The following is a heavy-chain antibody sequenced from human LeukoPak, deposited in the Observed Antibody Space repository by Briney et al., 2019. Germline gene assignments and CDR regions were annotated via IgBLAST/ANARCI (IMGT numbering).Heavy chain of an antibody. CDR3: ARRRGELLWFGELLFPNGFDP. J-gene: IGHJ5*02. CDR1: GGSISSYY. CDR2: INHSGST. D-gene: IGHD3-10*01. Sequence: SETLSLTCTVSGGSISSYYWSWIRQPPGKGLEWIGEINHSGSTNYNPSLKSRVTISVDTSKNQFSLKLSSVTAADTAVYYCARRRGELLWFGELLFPNGFDPWGQGTLVTVSS. V-gene: IGHV4-34*01.